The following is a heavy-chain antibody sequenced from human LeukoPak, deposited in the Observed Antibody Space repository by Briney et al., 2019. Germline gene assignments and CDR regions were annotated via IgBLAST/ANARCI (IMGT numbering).Heavy chain of an antibody. J-gene: IGHJ4*02. D-gene: IGHD6-13*01. CDR1: GYTFTSYY. CDR2: INPNSGGT. Sequence: ASVKVSCKASGYTFTSYYMHWVRQAPGQGLEWMGWINPNSGGTNYAQKFQGRVTMTRDTSISTAYMELSRLRSDDTAVYYCARVRGRGQQQLVEYWGQGTLVTVSS. CDR3: ARVRGRGQQQLVEY. V-gene: IGHV1-2*02.